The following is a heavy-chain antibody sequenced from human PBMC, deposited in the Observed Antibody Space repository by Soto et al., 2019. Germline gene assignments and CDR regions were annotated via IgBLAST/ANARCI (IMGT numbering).Heavy chain of an antibody. CDR2: FDWGDDK. CDR1: RFSLSTNGMC. J-gene: IGHJ4*02. CDR3: ARTPLTTGWSVDY. D-gene: IGHD6-19*01. V-gene: IGHV2-70*01. Sequence: SGPTLVNPPQTLTLTCTFSRFSLSTNGMCVSWIRQPPVKALEWLALFDWGDDKFYSISLRTRLTISRDTSKNQVVLTMTDMAPVDTATYYCARTPLTTGWSVDYWGQGTLVTVSS.